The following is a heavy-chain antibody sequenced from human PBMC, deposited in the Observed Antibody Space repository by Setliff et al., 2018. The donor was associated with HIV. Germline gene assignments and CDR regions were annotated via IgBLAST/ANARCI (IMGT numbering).Heavy chain of an antibody. CDR2: ISGYSGDT. Sequence: ASVKVSCKTSGYTFTDYSIHWVRQAPGQGLEWMGWISGYSGDTNYAQKFQGRVTMTIDTSTSTAYMALRGLRSDDSAIYYCVRDGTSDNWNYILDSWGQGTLVTVSS. J-gene: IGHJ4*02. V-gene: IGHV1-18*04. D-gene: IGHD1-7*01. CDR3: VRDGTSDNWNYILDS. CDR1: GYTFTDYS.